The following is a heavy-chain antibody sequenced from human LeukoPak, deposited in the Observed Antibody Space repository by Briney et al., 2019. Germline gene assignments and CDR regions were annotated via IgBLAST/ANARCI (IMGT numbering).Heavy chain of an antibody. D-gene: IGHD1-26*01. Sequence: SETLSLTCVVSGGSISRHYWSWIRQPPGEGLEWIGYISDSGSTTYNPSLESRVTILVDTSKNQFSLKLRSVTAADTAVYFCGRGGHYFDPWGQGTLVIVSS. V-gene: IGHV4-59*11. CDR1: GGSISRHY. J-gene: IGHJ5*02. CDR2: ISDSGST. CDR3: GRGGHYFDP.